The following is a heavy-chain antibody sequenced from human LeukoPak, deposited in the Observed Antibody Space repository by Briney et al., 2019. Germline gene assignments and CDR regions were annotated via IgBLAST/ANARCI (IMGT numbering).Heavy chain of an antibody. CDR1: GGSISSYY. CDR2: IYYSGSN. V-gene: IGHV4-59*01. J-gene: IGHJ5*02. Sequence: RTSETLSLTCTVSGGSISSYYWSWIRQPPGKGLEWIGYIYYSGSNNYNPSLKSRVTISVDTSKNQFSLKMSSVTAADTAVYYCARASSGWYNWFDPWGQGTLVTVSS. D-gene: IGHD6-19*01. CDR3: ARASSGWYNWFDP.